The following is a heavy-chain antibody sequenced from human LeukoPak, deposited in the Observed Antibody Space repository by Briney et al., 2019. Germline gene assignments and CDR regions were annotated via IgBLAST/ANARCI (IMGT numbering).Heavy chain of an antibody. D-gene: IGHD2-21*02. V-gene: IGHV3-7*01. CDR2: IKPDGGEK. Sequence: SGGSLRLSCAASGFIFNTPWMTCVRQTPGNGLEWLPNIKPDGGEKKYVGSVKGQFIICRDNAEGSMYLQMNSLKAEGTAIYYCARHLYHCGGGNCYYYFDYWGQGTLVTVSS. CDR1: GFIFNTPW. CDR3: ARHLYHCGGGNCYYYFDY. J-gene: IGHJ4*02.